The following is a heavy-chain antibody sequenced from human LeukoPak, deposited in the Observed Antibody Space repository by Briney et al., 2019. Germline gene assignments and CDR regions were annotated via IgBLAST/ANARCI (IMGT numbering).Heavy chain of an antibody. CDR3: ARGRPSYGSGTYYRPLEPNYMDV. CDR2: IYHIGST. V-gene: IGHV4-38-2*02. Sequence: SETLSLTCTVSGYSISSGYYWGWIRQPPGKGLEWIGSIYHIGSTYDNPSLKSRLTISVDTSKNQFSLKLSSVTAADTAVYYCARGRPSYGSGTYYRPLEPNYMDVWGKGTTVTVSS. D-gene: IGHD3-10*01. J-gene: IGHJ6*03. CDR1: GYSISSGYY.